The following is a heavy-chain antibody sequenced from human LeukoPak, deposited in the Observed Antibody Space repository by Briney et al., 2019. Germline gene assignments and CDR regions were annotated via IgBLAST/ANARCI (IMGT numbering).Heavy chain of an antibody. CDR1: GYTFTGYC. V-gene: IGHV1-2*02. Sequence: ASVKVSCKASGYTFTGYCIHWVRQAPGQGLEWMGWINPNSGGTNYAPKFQGKVTMTRDTSISTAYMELSRLTFDDTTIYYCATTLHIVVVTWHAFDIWGQGTMVTVSS. CDR3: ATTLHIVVVTWHAFDI. CDR2: INPNSGGT. D-gene: IGHD2-21*02. J-gene: IGHJ3*02.